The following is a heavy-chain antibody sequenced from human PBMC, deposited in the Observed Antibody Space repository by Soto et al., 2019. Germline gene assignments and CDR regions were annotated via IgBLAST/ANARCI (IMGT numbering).Heavy chain of an antibody. J-gene: IGHJ6*04. V-gene: IGHV1-8*01. CDR2: MNPNSGNT. CDR3: ARDSMGAGTQPLDV. CDR1: GYTFTSYD. D-gene: IGHD1-1*01. Sequence: QVQLVQSGAEVKKPGASVKVSCKASGYTFTSYDINWVRQATGQGLEWMGWMNPNSGNTGYAQKFQGSVTMTRNTSISTAYMELSSLRSEDTAVYYCARDSMGAGTQPLDVWGKGTTVTVSS.